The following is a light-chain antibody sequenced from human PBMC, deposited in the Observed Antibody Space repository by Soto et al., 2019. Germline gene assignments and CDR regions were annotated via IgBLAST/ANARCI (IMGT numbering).Light chain of an antibody. CDR1: QRVSSSY. J-gene: IGKJ1*01. V-gene: IGKV3-20*01. Sequence: EIVLTQSPGTLSLSPGERVTLSCRASQRVSSSYLAWYQQKPGQAPRLLIYGASKRATGIPDRFSGSGSGTDFTLTISRLEPEDFAVYYCQQYGSSPRTFGQGTKVEIK. CDR2: GAS. CDR3: QQYGSSPRT.